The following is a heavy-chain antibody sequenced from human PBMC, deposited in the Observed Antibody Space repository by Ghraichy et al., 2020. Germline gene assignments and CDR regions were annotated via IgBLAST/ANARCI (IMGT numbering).Heavy chain of an antibody. CDR1: GFTFSGSA. J-gene: IGHJ6*03. Sequence: GESLNISCAASGFTFSGSAMHWVRQASGKGLEWVGRIRSNANSYAKAYAASVKGRFTISRDDSTNTAYLQMNSLKTEATDVYYCTGHQITTGAGNYYYYYMDVWGKGTTDTVSS. CDR2: IRSNANSYAK. D-gene: IGHD4-11*01. CDR3: TGHQITTGAGNYYYYYMDV. V-gene: IGHV3-73*01.